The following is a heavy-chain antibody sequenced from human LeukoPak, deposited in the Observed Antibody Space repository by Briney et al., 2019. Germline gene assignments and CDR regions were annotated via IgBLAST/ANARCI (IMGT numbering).Heavy chain of an antibody. CDR2: ISYDGSNK. D-gene: IGHD3-22*01. CDR1: GFTFSSYA. J-gene: IGHJ4*02. Sequence: GGSLRLFCAASGFTFSSYAMHWVRQAPGKGLEWVAVISYDGSNKYYADSVKGRFTISRDNSKNTLYLQMNSLRAEDTAVYYCARPVGYYSYFDYWGQGTLVTVSS. CDR3: ARPVGYYSYFDY. V-gene: IGHV3-30-3*01.